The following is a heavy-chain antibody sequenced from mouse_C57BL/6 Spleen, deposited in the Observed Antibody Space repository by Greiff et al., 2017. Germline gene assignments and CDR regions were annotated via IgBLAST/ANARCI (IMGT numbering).Heavy chain of an antibody. CDR2: IDPSDSYT. V-gene: IGHV1-69*01. D-gene: IGHD5-1*01. CDR3: ARGSNYFDY. J-gene: IGHJ2*01. Sequence: VQLQQPGAELVMPGASVKLSCKASGYTFTSYWMHWVKQRPGQGLEWIGEIDPSDSYTNYNQKFKGKTTLTVYKSSSTAYMQLSSLTSEDSAVYYCARGSNYFDYWGQGTTLTVSS. CDR1: GYTFTSYW.